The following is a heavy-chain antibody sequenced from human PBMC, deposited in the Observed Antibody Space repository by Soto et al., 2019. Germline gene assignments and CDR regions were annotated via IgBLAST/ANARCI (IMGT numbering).Heavy chain of an antibody. J-gene: IGHJ3*02. D-gene: IGHD3-3*01. Sequence: QLHLVQSGAVVKKPGASVTVSCSASGYPVTAYYMHWVRQAPGRGLEWMGGINPATGAAKYTQTSRGRVTMPRDTSTSKVFRELGGLTSGDPAVFSCARGGGVGVAGSAAFDMWGQGTLVTVSS. CDR2: INPATGAA. CDR3: ARGGGVGVAGSAAFDM. V-gene: IGHV1-2*02. CDR1: GYPVTAYY.